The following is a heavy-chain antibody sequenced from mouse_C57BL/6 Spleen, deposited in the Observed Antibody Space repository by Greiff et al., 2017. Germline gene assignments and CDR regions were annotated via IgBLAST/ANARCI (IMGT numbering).Heavy chain of an antibody. CDR1: GYTFTDYD. Sequence: VQLQQSGAELVRPGASVTLSCKASGYTFTDYDMHWVKQTPVHGLEWIGAIDPETGGTAYNQKFKGKAILTADKSSSTAYMELRSLTSEDSAVYYCTRDYGSSYAMDYWGQGTSVTVSS. D-gene: IGHD1-1*01. J-gene: IGHJ4*01. CDR2: IDPETGGT. CDR3: TRDYGSSYAMDY. V-gene: IGHV1-15*01.